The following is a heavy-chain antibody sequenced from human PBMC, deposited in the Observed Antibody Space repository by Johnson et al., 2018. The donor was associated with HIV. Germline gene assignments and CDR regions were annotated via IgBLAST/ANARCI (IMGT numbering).Heavy chain of an antibody. Sequence: QMLLVESGGGVVQPGRSLRLSCAASGFTFSNYAMHWVRQAPGRGLEWVAVISYDGSDEYYADSLRGRFTISSDNARNSLYLEMNSLRVEDTALYYCARGKGAAAGLDAFDIWGQGTMVTVSS. CDR2: ISYDGSDE. J-gene: IGHJ3*02. V-gene: IGHV3-30*04. D-gene: IGHD6-13*01. CDR3: ARGKGAAAGLDAFDI. CDR1: GFTFSNYA.